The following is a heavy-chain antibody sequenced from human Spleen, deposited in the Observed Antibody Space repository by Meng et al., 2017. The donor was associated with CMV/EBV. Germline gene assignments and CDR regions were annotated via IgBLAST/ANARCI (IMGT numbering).Heavy chain of an antibody. D-gene: IGHD3-10*01. Sequence: SETLSLTCAVSGGSISSSNWWSWVRQPPGKGLEWIGEIYHSGSTNYNPSLKSRVTISVDKSKNQFSLKLSSVTAADTAVYYCAREPLTVRGVIRDWGQGTLVTVSS. V-gene: IGHV4-4*02. J-gene: IGHJ4*02. CDR3: AREPLTVRGVIRD. CDR1: GGSISSSNW. CDR2: IYHSGST.